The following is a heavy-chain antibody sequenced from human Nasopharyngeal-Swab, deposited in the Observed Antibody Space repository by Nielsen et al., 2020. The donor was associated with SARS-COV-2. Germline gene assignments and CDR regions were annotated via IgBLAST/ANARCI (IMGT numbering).Heavy chain of an antibody. V-gene: IGHV1-46*01. CDR2: INPTDGST. D-gene: IGHD1-7*01. Sequence: WVRQAPGPGLEWMGIINPTDGSTSYAQKFEGRVTMTRVTSTSTVYMELNSLRSEDTAVYYCARVLPFRITGTSGMDVWGQGTTVTVSS. CDR3: ARVLPFRITGTSGMDV. J-gene: IGHJ6*02.